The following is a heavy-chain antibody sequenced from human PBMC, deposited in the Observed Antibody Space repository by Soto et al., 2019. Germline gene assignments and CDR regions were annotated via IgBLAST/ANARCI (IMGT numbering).Heavy chain of an antibody. J-gene: IGHJ4*02. D-gene: IGHD3-22*01. V-gene: IGHV3-21*01. CDR3: ASAEYYYDSSGWYY. Sequence: EVQLVESGGGLVKPGGSLRLSCAASGFTFSSYSMNWVSQAPGKGLEWVSSISSSSSYIYYADSVKGRFTISRDNAKNSLYLQMNSLRAEDTAVYYCASAEYYYDSSGWYYWGQGTLVTVSS. CDR2: ISSSSSYI. CDR1: GFTFSSYS.